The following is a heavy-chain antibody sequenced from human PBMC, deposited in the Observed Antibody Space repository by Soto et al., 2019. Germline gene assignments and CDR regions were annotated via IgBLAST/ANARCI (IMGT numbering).Heavy chain of an antibody. CDR2: IIPIFGTA. CDR1: GGTFSSYA. J-gene: IGHJ5*02. CDR3: ARDFWAGESTVAGRLFDP. D-gene: IGHD6-19*01. Sequence: QVQLVQSGAEVKKPGSSVKVSCKASGGTFSSYAISWVRQAPGQGLEWMGGIIPIFGTANYAQKFQGRVTITADESTSTAYMELSSLRSEDTAVYYCARDFWAGESTVAGRLFDPWGQGTLVTVSS. V-gene: IGHV1-69*12.